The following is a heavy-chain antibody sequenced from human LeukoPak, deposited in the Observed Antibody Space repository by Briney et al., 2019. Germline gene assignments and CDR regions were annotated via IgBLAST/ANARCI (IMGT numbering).Heavy chain of an antibody. CDR1: GFTFSSYG. Sequence: GGSLRLSCAASGFTFSSYGMHWVRQAPGKGLEWVAVISYDGSNKYYAGSVKGRFTISRDNSKNTLYLQMNSLRAEDTAVYYCAKDLRGSGRYFGMDVWGKGTTVTVSS. V-gene: IGHV3-30*18. CDR2: ISYDGSNK. CDR3: AKDLRGSGRYFGMDV. D-gene: IGHD6-19*01. J-gene: IGHJ6*04.